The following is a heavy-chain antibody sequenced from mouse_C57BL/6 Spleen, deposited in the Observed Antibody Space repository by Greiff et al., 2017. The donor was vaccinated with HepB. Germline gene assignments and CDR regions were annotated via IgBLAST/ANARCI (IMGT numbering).Heavy chain of an antibody. J-gene: IGHJ4*01. CDR2: IDPETGGT. Sequence: VKLMESGAELVRPGASVTLSCKASGYTFTDYEMHWVKQTPVHGLEWIGAIDPETGGTAYNQKFKGKAILTADKSSSTAYMELRSLTSEDSAVYYCTRNYGNLNYYAMDYWGQGTSVTVSS. CDR1: GYTFTDYE. V-gene: IGHV1-15*01. D-gene: IGHD2-1*01. CDR3: TRNYGNLNYYAMDY.